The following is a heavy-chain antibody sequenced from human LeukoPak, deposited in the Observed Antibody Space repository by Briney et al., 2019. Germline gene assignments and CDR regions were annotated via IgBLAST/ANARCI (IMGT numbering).Heavy chain of an antibody. J-gene: IGHJ5*02. D-gene: IGHD3-22*01. Sequence: ASVKVSCKASGYTFTSYGISWVRQAPGQGLEWMGWISAYNGNTNYAQKLQGRVTMTTDTFTSTAYMELRSLRSDDTAVYYCARVPPSVFLAKRYYYDSSGISTGWFDPWGQGTLVTVSS. CDR1: GYTFTSYG. CDR2: ISAYNGNT. V-gene: IGHV1-18*01. CDR3: ARVPPSVFLAKRYYYDSSGISTGWFDP.